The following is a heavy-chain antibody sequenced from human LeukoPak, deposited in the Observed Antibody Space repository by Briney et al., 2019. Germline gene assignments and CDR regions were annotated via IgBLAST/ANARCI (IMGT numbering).Heavy chain of an antibody. CDR2: INPNSGGA. Sequence: APVKVSCKASGYTFTGYYMHWVRQAPGQGLEWMGWINPNSGGANYAQKFQGRVTMTRDTSISTAYMELSRLRSDDTAVYYCARDQGRRGIPLWGQGTLVTVSS. CDR1: GYTFTGYY. J-gene: IGHJ4*02. V-gene: IGHV1-2*02. D-gene: IGHD3-16*01. CDR3: ARDQGRRGIPL.